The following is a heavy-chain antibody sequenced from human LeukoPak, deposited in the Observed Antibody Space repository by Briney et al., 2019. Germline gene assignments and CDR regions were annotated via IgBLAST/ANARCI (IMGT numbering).Heavy chain of an antibody. CDR2: IIPIFGTA. J-gene: IGHJ4*02. D-gene: IGHD6-19*01. CDR1: GGTFSSYV. Sequence: VASVKVSCKASGGTFSSYVISWVRQAPGQGLEWMGGIIPIFGTANYAQKFQGRVTITADESTSTAYMELSSLRSEDTAVYYCARVRWVAVAGFDYWGQGTLVTVSS. V-gene: IGHV1-69*13. CDR3: ARVRWVAVAGFDY.